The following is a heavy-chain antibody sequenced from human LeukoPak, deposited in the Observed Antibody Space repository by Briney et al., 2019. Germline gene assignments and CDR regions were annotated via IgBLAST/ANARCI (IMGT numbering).Heavy chain of an antibody. CDR2: IHTSGSA. D-gene: IGHD4-17*01. V-gene: IGHV4-4*07. CDR3: ARDIVYLIDEDYG. J-gene: IGHJ4*02. Sequence: SETLSLTCAVSGYSISSAYYWSWIRQPAGKALEWIGRIHTSGSADYSPSLQSRVTISVDMSKKEFSLKLTSMTAADTAVYYCARDIVYLIDEDYGWGQGILVTVSS. CDR1: GYSISSAYY.